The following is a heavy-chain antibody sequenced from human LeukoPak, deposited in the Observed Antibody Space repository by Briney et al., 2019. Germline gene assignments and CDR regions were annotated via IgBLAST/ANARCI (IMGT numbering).Heavy chain of an antibody. CDR2: IIPIFGTA. V-gene: IGHV1-69*01. Sequence: KISCKGSGYSFTSYWIGWVRQAPGQGLEWMGGIIPIFGTANYAQRFQGRVTITADESTSTAYMELSSLRSEDTAVYYCARDGSYYGGNPRGRYFDLWGRGTLVTVSS. CDR1: GYSFTSYW. J-gene: IGHJ2*01. D-gene: IGHD4-23*01. CDR3: ARDGSYYGGNPRGRYFDL.